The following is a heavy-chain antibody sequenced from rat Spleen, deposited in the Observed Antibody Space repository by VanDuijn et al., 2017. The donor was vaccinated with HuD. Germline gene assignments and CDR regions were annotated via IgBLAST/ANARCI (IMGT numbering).Heavy chain of an antibody. D-gene: IGHD1-8*01. CDR1: GFTFSDYF. Sequence: EVQLVESDGGLVQPGRSLKLSCAASGFTFSDYFMAWVRQAPAKGLEWVATISYDGSDTYYRDSVKGRFTISRDNGKNTRDLQRESLRSEEKATYYCAKEGDGGYSSYPNWFAYWGQGTLVTVSS. CDR2: ISYDGSDT. J-gene: IGHJ3*01. V-gene: IGHV5-29*01. CDR3: AKEGDGGYSSYPNWFAY.